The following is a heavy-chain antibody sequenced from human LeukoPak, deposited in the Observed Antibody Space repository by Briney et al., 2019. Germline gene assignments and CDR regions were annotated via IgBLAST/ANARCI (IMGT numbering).Heavy chain of an antibody. V-gene: IGHV3-30*02. CDR3: AKDSGSYYFDY. J-gene: IGHJ4*02. Sequence: GGSLRLSCAASGFTFSSYGMHWVRQAPGKGLEWVAVIWYDGSNKYYADSVKGRFTISRDNSKNTLYLQMNSLRAEDTAVYYCAKDSGSYYFDYWGQGTLVTVSS. CDR2: IWYDGSNK. CDR1: GFTFSSYG. D-gene: IGHD1-26*01.